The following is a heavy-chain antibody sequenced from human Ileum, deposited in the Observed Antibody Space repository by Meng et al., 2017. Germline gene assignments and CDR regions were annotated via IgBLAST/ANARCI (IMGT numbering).Heavy chain of an antibody. V-gene: IGHV1-3*01. CDR1: GYTFSNYA. CDR3: ARFSSGYFFGY. CDR2: INAGNGDT. J-gene: IGHJ4*02. Sequence: GAEGKNPGAPVKVSCKASGYTFSNYAMNWGRHARGQRIEWMGWINAGNGDTKYSQKFQGRVTITRDTSASTGYMELSSLRSEDTAVYYCARFSSGYFFGYWCQGTLVTVSS. D-gene: IGHD3-22*01.